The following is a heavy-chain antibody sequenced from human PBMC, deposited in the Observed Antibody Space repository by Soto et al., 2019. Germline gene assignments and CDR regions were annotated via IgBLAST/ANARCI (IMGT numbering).Heavy chain of an antibody. CDR3: ARLSSGYDTGLDY. D-gene: IGHD5-12*01. CDR2: IYYSGST. J-gene: IGHJ4*02. CDR1: GGSISSYY. V-gene: IGHV4-59*08. Sequence: SETLSLTCTVSGGSISSYYWSWIRQPPGKGLEWIGYIYYSGSTNYNPSLKSRVTISVDTSKNQFSLKLSSVTAADTAVYYCARLSSGYDTGLDYWGQGTLVTVSS.